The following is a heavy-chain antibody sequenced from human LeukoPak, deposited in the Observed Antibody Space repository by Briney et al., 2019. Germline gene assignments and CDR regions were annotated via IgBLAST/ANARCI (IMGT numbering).Heavy chain of an antibody. D-gene: IGHD5-12*01. CDR2: IYHSGST. J-gene: IGHJ4*02. Sequence: PSETLSLTCTVSGGSISSYYWSWIRQPPGKGLECIGYIYHSGSTNYNPSLKSRVTISVDTSKNQFSLKLNSVTAADSAIYYCARDYSGYEFDYWGQGTLVTVSS. CDR1: GGSISSYY. CDR3: ARDYSGYEFDY. V-gene: IGHV4-59*01.